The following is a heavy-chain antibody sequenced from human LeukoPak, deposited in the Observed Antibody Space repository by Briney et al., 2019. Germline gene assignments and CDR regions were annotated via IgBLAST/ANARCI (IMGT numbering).Heavy chain of an antibody. CDR2: ISSSGTST. Sequence: GGSLRLSCAASGFTFSDYYMSWIRQYPGKGLEWVSCISSSGTSTYYADSVEGRFTISRDNAKNSLYLQMDSLRAEDTAVYYCARALIETGTSLDYWGQGTLVTVSS. CDR3: ARALIETGTSLDY. V-gene: IGHV3-11*04. J-gene: IGHJ4*02. CDR1: GFTFSDYY. D-gene: IGHD1-7*01.